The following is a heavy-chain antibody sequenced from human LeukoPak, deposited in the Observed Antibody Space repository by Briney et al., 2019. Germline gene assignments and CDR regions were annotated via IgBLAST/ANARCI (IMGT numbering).Heavy chain of an antibody. V-gene: IGHV4-39*07. CDR2: IYYSGST. J-gene: IGHJ4*02. CDR3: AMSGPTVASLDY. Sequence: SETLSLTCTVSGGSISSGSYYWGWIRQPPGKGLEYIGTIYYSGSTNYNPSLKSRVTISVDTSKNQFSLKLSSVTAADTAVYYCAMSGPTVASLDYWGQGTLVTVSS. D-gene: IGHD6-19*01. CDR1: GGSISSGSYY.